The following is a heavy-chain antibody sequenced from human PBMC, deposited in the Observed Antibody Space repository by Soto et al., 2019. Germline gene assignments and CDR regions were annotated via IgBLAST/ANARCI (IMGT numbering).Heavy chain of an antibody. Sequence: GGSLRLSCAVSGFTFSNYGMHWVRQAPGKGLEWVAVISFDGSNQFYGDSVKDRFTISRDNSKNTLYLQMNSLRAEDTAVYFCAKSRDGYNFYYYYGMDVWGQGTTVTV. CDR2: ISFDGSNQ. CDR1: GFTFSNYG. V-gene: IGHV3-30*18. J-gene: IGHJ6*02. CDR3: AKSRDGYNFYYYYGMDV. D-gene: IGHD5-12*01.